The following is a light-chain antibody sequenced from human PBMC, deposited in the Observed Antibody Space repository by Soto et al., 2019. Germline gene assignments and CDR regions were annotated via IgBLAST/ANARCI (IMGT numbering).Light chain of an antibody. V-gene: IGKV1-9*01. Sequence: IQLTQSPSSLSASVGDRVTITCRASQGISSYLAWYQQKPGKAPKLLIYAAYTLQSGVPSRFSGSGSGTDFTLTSSSLQPEDFATYYCQQLNSYLTFGQGTRLEIK. CDR2: AAY. CDR1: QGISSY. J-gene: IGKJ5*01. CDR3: QQLNSYLT.